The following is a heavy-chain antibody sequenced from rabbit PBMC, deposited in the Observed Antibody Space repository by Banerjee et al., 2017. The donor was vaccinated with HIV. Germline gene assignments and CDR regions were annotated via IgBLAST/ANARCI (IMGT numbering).Heavy chain of an antibody. D-gene: IGHD4-1*01. CDR2: IYAGSSGST. CDR1: GFSFSNKYV. V-gene: IGHV1S45*01. CDR3: ARDLAGVIGWNFNL. J-gene: IGHJ4*01. Sequence: QEQLEESGGDLVKPEGSLTLTCTASGFSFSNKYVMCWVRQAPGKGPEWIACIYAGSSGSTYYASWAKGRFTISKTSSTTVTLQVTSLTAADTATYFCARDLAGVIGWNFNLWGQGTLVTVS.